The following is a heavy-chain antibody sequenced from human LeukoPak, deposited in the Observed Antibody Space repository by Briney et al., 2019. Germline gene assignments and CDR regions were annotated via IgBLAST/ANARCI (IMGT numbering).Heavy chain of an antibody. Sequence: GASVKVSCKASGYTFTSYYIHWVRQAPGQGLEWMVIINPSGGTTVYAQNFQGRVIMTRDTSTSTVHMDLSSLRSEDAAIYYCAREPRPVGATSFGYYFDYWGQGTLVTVSS. CDR1: GYTFTSYY. J-gene: IGHJ4*02. D-gene: IGHD1-26*01. V-gene: IGHV1-46*01. CDR3: AREPRPVGATSFGYYFDY. CDR2: INPSGGTT.